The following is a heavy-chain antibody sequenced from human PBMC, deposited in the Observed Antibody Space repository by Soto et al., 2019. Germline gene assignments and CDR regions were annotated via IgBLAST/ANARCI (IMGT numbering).Heavy chain of an antibody. Sequence: ETLSLTCTVSGGSISSYYWSWIRQPPGKGLEWIGYIYYSGSTNYNPSLKSRVTISVDTSKNQFSLKLSSVTAADTAVYYCARDRATAWFDPWGQGTLVTVSS. CDR1: GGSISSYY. V-gene: IGHV4-59*01. J-gene: IGHJ5*02. CDR3: ARDRATAWFDP. CDR2: IYYSGST. D-gene: IGHD5-12*01.